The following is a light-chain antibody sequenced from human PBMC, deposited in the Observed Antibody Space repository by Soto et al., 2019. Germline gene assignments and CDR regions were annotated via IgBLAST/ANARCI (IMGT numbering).Light chain of an antibody. V-gene: IGKV1-9*01. Sequence: DIQLTQSPSFLSASVGDRVTITCRASLGISSYLAWYQQKPGKAPKLLIYAASTLQSGVPSRFSGSGSGTEFTLTISSLQPEDFAIYYCQQLKSYPLTFGGGTKVEIK. CDR1: LGISSY. CDR2: AAS. J-gene: IGKJ4*01. CDR3: QQLKSYPLT.